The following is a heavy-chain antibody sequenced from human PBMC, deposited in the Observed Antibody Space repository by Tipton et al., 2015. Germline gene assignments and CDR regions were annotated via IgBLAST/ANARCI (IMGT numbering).Heavy chain of an antibody. CDR3: ARFTYFDL. V-gene: IGHV3-74*01. CDR2: IASDGSTT. CDR1: GFTFSDFY. J-gene: IGHJ2*01. Sequence: SLRLSCVASGFTFSDFYMTWIRQAPGKGLVWVSRIASDGSTTDYADSVKGRFTVSRDNAKNTLYLQMNSLRVDDTAVYYCARFTYFDLWGRGTLVSVSS.